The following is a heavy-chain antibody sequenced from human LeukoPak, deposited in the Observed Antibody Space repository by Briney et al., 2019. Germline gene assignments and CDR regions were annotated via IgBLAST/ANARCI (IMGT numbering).Heavy chain of an antibody. J-gene: IGHJ1*01. CDR2: IRYDGSNK. CDR3: AKDKVGAPPTEYFQH. CDR1: GFTFSSYG. D-gene: IGHD1-26*01. Sequence: PGGSLRLSCAASGFTFSSYGMHWVRQAPGKGLEWVAFIRYDGSNKYYADSVKGRFTISRDDSKNTLYLQMNSLRAEDTAVYYCAKDKVGAPPTEYFQHWGQGTLVTVSS. V-gene: IGHV3-30*02.